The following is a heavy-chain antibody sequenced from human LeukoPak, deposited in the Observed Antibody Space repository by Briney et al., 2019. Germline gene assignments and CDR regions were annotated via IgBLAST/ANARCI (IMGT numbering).Heavy chain of an antibody. D-gene: IGHD6-19*01. Sequence: GGSLRLSCAASGLTFSSYGMHWVRQAPGKGLEWVAFIQLLGSNKYYADSVKGRFTISRDNSKNTLYLQMNSLRAEDTAMYYCAKSDSGWYLNYFDPWGQGTLVTVSS. V-gene: IGHV3-30*02. CDR1: GLTFSSYG. J-gene: IGHJ5*02. CDR3: AKSDSGWYLNYFDP. CDR2: IQLLGSNK.